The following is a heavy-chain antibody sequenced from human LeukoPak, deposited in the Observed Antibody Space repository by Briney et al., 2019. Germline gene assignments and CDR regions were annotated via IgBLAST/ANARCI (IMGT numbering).Heavy chain of an antibody. V-gene: IGHV3-30-3*01. CDR2: ISYDGSNK. CDR1: GFTFSSYA. Sequence: GGSLRLSCAASGFTFSSYAMHWVRQAPGKGLEWVAVISYDGSNKYYADSVKGRFTISRDNSKNTLYLQMNSLRAEDTAVYYCAREDDSSGYAANWGQGTLVTVSS. D-gene: IGHD3-22*01. CDR3: AREDDSSGYAAN. J-gene: IGHJ4*02.